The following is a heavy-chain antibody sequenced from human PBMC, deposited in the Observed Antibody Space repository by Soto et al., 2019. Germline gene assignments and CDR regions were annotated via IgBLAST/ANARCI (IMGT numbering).Heavy chain of an antibody. CDR2: IYYSGNT. CDR1: GGSISSYY. J-gene: IGHJ6*03. D-gene: IGHD3-9*01. V-gene: IGHV4-59*08. CDR3: ARVLRERSGFTGSLDYYYYYYMDV. Sequence: SGTLSLTCTVSGGSISSYYWGWIWQPPGKGLEWIGYIYYSGNTNYNPSLKSRVTISVDTSKNQFSLKLSSVTAADTAVYYCARVLRERSGFTGSLDYYYYYYMDVWGKGTTVTVSS.